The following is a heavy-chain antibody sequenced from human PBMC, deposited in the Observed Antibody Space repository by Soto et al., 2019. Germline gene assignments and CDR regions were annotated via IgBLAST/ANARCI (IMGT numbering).Heavy chain of an antibody. CDR3: GRRGTSGSVGLDY. D-gene: IGHD1-26*01. CDR2: IRNRANSYTT. J-gene: IGHJ4*02. Sequence: EAQLVESGGGLVQPGGSLRLSCAVSGFTFSDHYMGWVRQAPGKGLEWVGRIRNRANSYTTEYAASVKGRFTISRDDSKNSLYLQMHSLKTEDTAMYYCGRRGTSGSVGLDYWGQGTLVTVSS. CDR1: GFTFSDHY. V-gene: IGHV3-72*01.